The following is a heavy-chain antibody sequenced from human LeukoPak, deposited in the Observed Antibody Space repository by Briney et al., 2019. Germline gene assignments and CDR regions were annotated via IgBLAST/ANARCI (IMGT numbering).Heavy chain of an antibody. J-gene: IGHJ6*03. Sequence: SETLSLTCTVSGGSISSHYWSWIRQPPGKGLEWIGYIYYSGSTNYNPSLKSRVTISVDTSKNQFSLKLSSVTAADTAVYYCARGSSSFNYYYYMDVWGKRTTVTVSS. CDR3: ARGSSSFNYYYYMDV. CDR1: GGSISSHY. CDR2: IYYSGST. D-gene: IGHD6-6*01. V-gene: IGHV4-59*11.